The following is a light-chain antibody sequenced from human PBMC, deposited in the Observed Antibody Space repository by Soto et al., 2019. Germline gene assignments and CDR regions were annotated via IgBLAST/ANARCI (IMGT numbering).Light chain of an antibody. CDR1: SSDSGGYQY. Sequence: QSALTQPASVSGSPGQSITISCTGVSSDSGGYQYVSWYQQHPGKAPKLLIYDVSNRPSGVSNRFSGSESGTTASLTISGLQADDAADYFCSSFGSSSSLEIFGTGTKLTVL. CDR2: DVS. CDR3: SSFGSSSSLEI. V-gene: IGLV2-14*03. J-gene: IGLJ1*01.